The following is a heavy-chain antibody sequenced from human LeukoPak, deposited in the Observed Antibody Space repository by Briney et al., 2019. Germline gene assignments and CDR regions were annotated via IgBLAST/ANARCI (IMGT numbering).Heavy chain of an antibody. J-gene: IGHJ4*02. Sequence: GGSLRLSCAASGFTFSSYEMNWVRQAPGKGLEWVSYISSSGSTIYYADSVKGRFTISRDNSKNTLHLQMNSLRAEDTAVYYCARVYGSSWYDYWGQGTLVTVSS. CDR3: ARVYGSSWYDY. D-gene: IGHD6-13*01. V-gene: IGHV3-48*03. CDR2: ISSSGSTI. CDR1: GFTFSSYE.